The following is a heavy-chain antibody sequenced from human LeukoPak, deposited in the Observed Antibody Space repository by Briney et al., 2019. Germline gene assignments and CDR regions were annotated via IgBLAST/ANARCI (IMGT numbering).Heavy chain of an antibody. CDR3: AKSVEYVAALDY. CDR2: IWYDGSNK. J-gene: IGHJ4*02. V-gene: IGHV3-33*06. D-gene: IGHD2-15*01. CDR1: GFTFSSYG. Sequence: GGSLRLSCAASGFTFSSYGMHWVRQAPGKGLEWVAVIWYDGSNKYYADSVEGRFTISRDNSKNTLYLQMNSLRAEDTAVYYCAKSVEYVAALDYWGRGTLVTVSS.